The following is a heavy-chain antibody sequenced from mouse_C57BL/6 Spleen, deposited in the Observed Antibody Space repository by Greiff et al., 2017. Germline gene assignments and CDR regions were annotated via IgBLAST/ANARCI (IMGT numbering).Heavy chain of an antibody. CDR3: TRGGGLPAWFAY. J-gene: IGHJ3*01. D-gene: IGHD2-4*01. CDR1: GFTFSSYA. Sequence: EVKVEESGEGLVKPGGSLKLSCAASGFTFSSYAMSWVRQTPEKRLEWVAYISSGGDYIYYADTVKGRFTISRDNARNTLYLQMSSLKSEDTAMYYCTRGGGLPAWFAYWGQGTLVTVSA. CDR2: ISSGGDYI. V-gene: IGHV5S21*01.